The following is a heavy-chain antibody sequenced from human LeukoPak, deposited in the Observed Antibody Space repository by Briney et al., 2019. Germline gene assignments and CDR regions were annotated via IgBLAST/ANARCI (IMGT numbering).Heavy chain of an antibody. Sequence: ASVKVSCKASGYTFTGYYMHWVRQAPGQGLEWMGWINPNSGGTNYAQKFQGRVTMTRDTSISTAYMELSRLRSEDTAVYYCARDHSDIVVVVAAPGAYFDYWGQGTLVTVSS. CDR3: ARDHSDIVVVVAAPGAYFDY. D-gene: IGHD2-15*01. J-gene: IGHJ4*02. V-gene: IGHV1-2*02. CDR2: INPNSGGT. CDR1: GYTFTGYY.